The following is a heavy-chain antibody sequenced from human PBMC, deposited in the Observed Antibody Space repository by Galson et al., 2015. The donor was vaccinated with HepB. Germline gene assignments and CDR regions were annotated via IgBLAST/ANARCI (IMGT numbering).Heavy chain of an antibody. CDR2: IIPIFGTA. D-gene: IGHD6-6*01. Sequence: SVKVSCKASGGTLRSYAISWVRQAPGQGLEWMGGIIPIFGTANYAQKFQGRVTITADESTSTAYMELSSLRSEDTAVYYCARAPSIAARTPFDYWGQGTLVTVSS. V-gene: IGHV1-69*13. J-gene: IGHJ4*02. CDR3: ARAPSIAARTPFDY. CDR1: GGTLRSYA.